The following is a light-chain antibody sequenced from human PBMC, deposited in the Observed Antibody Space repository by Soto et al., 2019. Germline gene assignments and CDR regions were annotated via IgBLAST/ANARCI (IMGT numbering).Light chain of an antibody. J-gene: IGKJ2*01. CDR3: QQYSASPPRYT. Sequence: EIVLTQSPGTLSLSPGERATLSCRASQSVSNTYLAWYQQKPGRAPRLLIYGASSRATDIPDRFSGSGSGTDFTLTISTLEPEDFAGYYCQQYSASPPRYTFGQGTNLEIK. CDR1: QSVSNTY. V-gene: IGKV3-20*01. CDR2: GAS.